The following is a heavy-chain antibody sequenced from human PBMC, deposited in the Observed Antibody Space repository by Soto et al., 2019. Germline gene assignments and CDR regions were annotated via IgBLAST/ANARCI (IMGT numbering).Heavy chain of an antibody. J-gene: IGHJ6*02. CDR2: MNPNSGNT. D-gene: IGHD3-10*01. Sequence: GASVKVSCKASGYTFTSYDINWVRQATGQGLEWMGWMNPNSGNTGYAQKFQGRVTMTRNTSISTAYMELSSLRSEDTAVYYCARGDYMGYYYYYGMDVWCQGTTVTVSS. CDR1: GYTFTSYD. V-gene: IGHV1-8*01. CDR3: ARGDYMGYYYYYGMDV.